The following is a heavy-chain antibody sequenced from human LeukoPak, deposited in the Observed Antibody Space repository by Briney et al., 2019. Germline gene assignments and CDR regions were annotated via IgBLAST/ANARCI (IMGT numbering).Heavy chain of an antibody. CDR3: VRGADMNYNFENSFYFDS. CDR1: GFTMKNFG. CDR2: IWYDGSQR. Sequence: GESLRLSCAVSGFTMKNFGMHWVRQAPGKGLEWVAVIWYDGSQRHYIDSVKGRFAISRENSMNTLSLEMNGLRVEDTAVYYCVRGADMNYNFENSFYFDSWGQGALVIVSS. V-gene: IGHV3-33*01. J-gene: IGHJ4*02. D-gene: IGHD3-3*01.